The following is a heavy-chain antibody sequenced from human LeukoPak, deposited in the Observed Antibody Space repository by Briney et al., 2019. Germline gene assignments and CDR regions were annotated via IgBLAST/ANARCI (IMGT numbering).Heavy chain of an antibody. V-gene: IGHV4-34*01. CDR3: ARLYKGSPYYCGSGSFYNRCCDP. J-gene: IGHJ5*02. CDR2: INHSGST. Sequence: SETLSLTCAVYGGTFSGYYRSWIRQPPGKGLEWIGEINHSGSTNYYPSLKRQVTISVDTSKSHFSLKLSSVTAADTAVYYCARLYKGSPYYCGSGSFYNRCCDPWGQGTLVTVSS. CDR1: GGTFSGYY. D-gene: IGHD3-10*01.